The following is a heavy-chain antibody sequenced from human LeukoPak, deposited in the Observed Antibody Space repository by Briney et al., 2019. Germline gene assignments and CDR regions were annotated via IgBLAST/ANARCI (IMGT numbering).Heavy chain of an antibody. V-gene: IGHV3-48*02. D-gene: IGHD4-17*01. CDR3: ASAPLNGDYFDY. Sequence: PGGSLRLSCAASGFTFSSYSMNWVRQAPGKGLESVSYISSSSSTIYYADSVKGRFTISRDNAKNSLYLQMNSLRDEDTAVYYCASAPLNGDYFDYWGQGTLVTVSS. J-gene: IGHJ4*02. CDR2: ISSSSSTI. CDR1: GFTFSSYS.